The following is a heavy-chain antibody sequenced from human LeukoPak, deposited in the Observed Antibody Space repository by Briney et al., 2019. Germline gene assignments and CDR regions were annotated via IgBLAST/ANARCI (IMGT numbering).Heavy chain of an antibody. Sequence: GGFLRLSCAGSGFAFSKYWMHWVRQAPGKGLVWVSRIEHDGSSTAYADSVKGRFTISRDNTKNTLFLQMNSLGVEDTAVYYCARESRSTIFGVVLNWFDPWGQGTLVTVSS. CDR3: ARESRSTIFGVVLNWFDP. CDR1: GFAFSKYW. D-gene: IGHD3-3*01. V-gene: IGHV3-74*03. CDR2: IEHDGSST. J-gene: IGHJ5*02.